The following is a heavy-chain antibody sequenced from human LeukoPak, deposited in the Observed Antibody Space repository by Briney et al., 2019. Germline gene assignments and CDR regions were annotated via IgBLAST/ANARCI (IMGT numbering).Heavy chain of an antibody. J-gene: IGHJ2*01. Sequence: GRSLRLSCAASGFTFSTYSMNWVRQAPGKGLEWLSYISSGGSTTEYADSVKGRFTISRDNAKNSLYLQMSSLRDEDTAVYYCARERIYDFDLWGRGTLVTVSS. D-gene: IGHD5/OR15-5a*01. CDR2: ISSGGSTT. CDR3: ARERIYDFDL. CDR1: GFTFSTYS. V-gene: IGHV3-48*02.